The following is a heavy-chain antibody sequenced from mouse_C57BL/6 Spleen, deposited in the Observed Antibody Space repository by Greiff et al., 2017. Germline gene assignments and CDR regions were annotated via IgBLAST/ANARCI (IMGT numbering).Heavy chain of an antibody. V-gene: IGHV1-42*01. J-gene: IGHJ2*01. CDR3: ARVSEFSFDY. Sequence: VQLQQSGPELVKPGASVKISCKASGYSFTGYYMNWVKQSPEKSLEWIGEINPSTGGTTYNQKFKAKATLTVDKSSSTAYMQLKSLTSEDSAVYYCARVSEFSFDYWGQGTTLTVSA. CDR2: INPSTGGT. D-gene: IGHD6-2*01. CDR1: GYSFTGYY.